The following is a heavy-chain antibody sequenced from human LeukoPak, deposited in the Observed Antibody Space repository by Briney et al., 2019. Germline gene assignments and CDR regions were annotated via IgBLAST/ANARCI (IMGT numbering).Heavy chain of an antibody. V-gene: IGHV1-2*02. CDR3: ARDLYSSGWTDAFDI. D-gene: IGHD6-19*01. CDR2: INPNSGDT. J-gene: IGHJ3*02. CDR1: GYTFTSYD. Sequence: ASVKVSCKASGYTFTSYDINWVRQATGQGLEWMGWINPNSGDTNYSQKFQGRVSMTRDTSINTAYMKLSRLTSDDTAVYYCARDLYSSGWTDAFDIWGQGTMVTVSS.